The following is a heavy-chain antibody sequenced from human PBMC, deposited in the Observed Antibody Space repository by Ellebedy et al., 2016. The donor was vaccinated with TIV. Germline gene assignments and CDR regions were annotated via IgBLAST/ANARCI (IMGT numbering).Heavy chain of an antibody. D-gene: IGHD3-10*01. Sequence: GESLKISCKGSGYNFTTHWIGWARQMPGKGLEWMWIIYPDDSDTRYNPSSQGQVTMSVDKSISTAYLQWSSLKASDSAMYYCARQTTYTGTSNYYYDFDSWGQGTLVTVSS. V-gene: IGHV5-51*01. CDR2: IYPDDSDT. J-gene: IGHJ4*02. CDR3: ARQTTYTGTSNYYYDFDS. CDR1: GYNFTTHW.